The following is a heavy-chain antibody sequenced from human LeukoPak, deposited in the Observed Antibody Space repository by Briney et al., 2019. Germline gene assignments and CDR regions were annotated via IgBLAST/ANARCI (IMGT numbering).Heavy chain of an antibody. CDR2: ISSSGSTI. CDR1: GSTFSDYY. J-gene: IGHJ4*02. CDR3: ARLESSSWYGGYFDY. Sequence: KAGGSLRLSCAASGSTFSDYYMSWIRQAPGKGLEWVSYISSSGSTIYYADSVKGRFTISRDNAKNSLYLQMNSLRAEDTAVYYCARLESSSWYGGYFDYWGQGTLVTVSS. V-gene: IGHV3-11*04. D-gene: IGHD6-13*01.